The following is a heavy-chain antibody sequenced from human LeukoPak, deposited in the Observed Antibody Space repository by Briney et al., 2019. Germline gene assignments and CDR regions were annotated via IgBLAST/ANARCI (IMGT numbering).Heavy chain of an antibody. CDR3: AKDPRQPGGSYYEAGLFDY. CDR1: GFTFSSYA. J-gene: IGHJ4*02. D-gene: IGHD1-26*01. CDR2: ISGSGGST. Sequence: PGGSLRLSCAASGFTFSSYAMSWVRQAPGKGLEWVSAISGSGGSTHYTDSVKGRFTISRDNSKNTLYLQMNSLRAEDTAVYYCAKDPRQPGGSYYEAGLFDYWGQGTLVTVSS. V-gene: IGHV3-23*01.